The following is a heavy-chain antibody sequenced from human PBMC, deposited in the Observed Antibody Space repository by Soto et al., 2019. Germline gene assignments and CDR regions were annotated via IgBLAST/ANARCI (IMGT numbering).Heavy chain of an antibody. V-gene: IGHV3-66*01. CDR1: GFTVSSNS. Sequence: EVQLVESGGGLVQPGGSLRLSCAASGFTVSSNSMSWVRQVPGKGLEWVSVIYSGGSTFYTDSVKGRFTISRDNSKNTLYLQMNCLRAEDTAVYDCARSGYSYGSFDYWGQGTLVTVSS. D-gene: IGHD5-18*01. CDR3: ARSGYSYGSFDY. J-gene: IGHJ4*02. CDR2: IYSGGST.